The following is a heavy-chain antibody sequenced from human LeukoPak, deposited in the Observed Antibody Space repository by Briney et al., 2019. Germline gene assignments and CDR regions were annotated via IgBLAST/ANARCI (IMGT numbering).Heavy chain of an antibody. CDR2: IIGSGTTI. D-gene: IGHD6-19*01. CDR3: ARDAGYSSGWSHWYLDL. Sequence: GGSLRLSCAASGFTFSGYSLNWVRQAPGKGLEWVSYIIGSGTTIYYADSVKGRFTISRDKAKNSIYLQMSSLTDEDTAVYYCARDAGYSSGWSHWYLDLWGRGTLVTVSS. J-gene: IGHJ2*01. V-gene: IGHV3-48*02. CDR1: GFTFSGYS.